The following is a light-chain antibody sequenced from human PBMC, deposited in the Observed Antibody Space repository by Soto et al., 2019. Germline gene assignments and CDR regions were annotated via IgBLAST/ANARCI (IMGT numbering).Light chain of an antibody. V-gene: IGLV1-40*01. CDR1: SSNIGAGYD. CDR3: QSYDSSLSGSV. J-gene: IGLJ1*01. Sequence: QSVLTQPPSVSGAPGQRVTISCTGSSSNIGAGYDVHWYQQLPGTAPKLLIYGTSNRPSGVPDQFSGSKSGTSASLAITGLQAEDEADYYCQSYDSSLSGSVLGTGTKVTVL. CDR2: GTS.